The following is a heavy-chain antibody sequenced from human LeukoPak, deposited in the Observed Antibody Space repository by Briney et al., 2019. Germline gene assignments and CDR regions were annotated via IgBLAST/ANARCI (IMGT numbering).Heavy chain of an antibody. Sequence: PSQTLSLTCTVSGGSISSSNYYWSWLRQPAGQGLEWIVRMYTSGTTNYNPSLRSRVTISVDTSKNQFSLKLNSVPAADTAVYYCARGESSSSPLYYYYYMDVWGKGTTVTVSS. CDR2: MYTSGTT. CDR1: GGSISSSNYY. J-gene: IGHJ6*03. CDR3: ARGESSSSPLYYYYYMDV. D-gene: IGHD6-6*01. V-gene: IGHV4-61*02.